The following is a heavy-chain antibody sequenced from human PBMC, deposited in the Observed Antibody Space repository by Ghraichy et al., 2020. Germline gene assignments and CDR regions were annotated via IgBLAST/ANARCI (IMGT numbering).Heavy chain of an antibody. CDR3: AKISVVVAATGRSHAIDI. V-gene: IGHV3-30*18. J-gene: IGHJ3*02. D-gene: IGHD2-15*01. CDR1: GFTFSSYG. Sequence: GGSLRLSCAASGFTFSSYGMHWVRQAPGKGLEWVAVISHDGINKYYADSVKGRFTISRDNSKNTVNLQMNGLTVEDTALYYCAKISVVVAATGRSHAIDIWGQGTMVTVSS. CDR2: ISHDGINK.